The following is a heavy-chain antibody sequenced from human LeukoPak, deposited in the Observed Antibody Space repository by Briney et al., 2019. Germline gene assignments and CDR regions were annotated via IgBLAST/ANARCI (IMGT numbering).Heavy chain of an antibody. CDR1: GGSITGYY. J-gene: IGHJ4*02. V-gene: IGHV4-59*01. CDR2: IYGSGST. D-gene: IGHD2-15*01. CDR3: ARALSSYCPPSIAF. Sequence: SETLSLTCTVSGGSITGYYWSWIRQPPGKGLEWIGYIYGSGSTDSNPSLKSRVTMSVDTSKNHLSLRLNSVTTADTAVYYCARALSSYCPPSIAFWGQGTLVTVSS.